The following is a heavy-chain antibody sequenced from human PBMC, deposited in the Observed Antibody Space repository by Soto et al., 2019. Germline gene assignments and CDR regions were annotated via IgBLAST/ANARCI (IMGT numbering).Heavy chain of an antibody. CDR1: GFTFSDYY. V-gene: IGHV3-11*05. CDR3: ARFLELPSDY. D-gene: IGHD3-3*01. CDR2: ISSSSSYT. Sequence: QVQLVESGGGLVKPGGSLRLSCAASGFTFSDYYMSWVRQAPGKGLEWVSYISSSSSYTNYADSVKGRFTISRDNAKNALYLQMNSLRAEDTAVYYCARFLELPSDYWGQGTLVTVSS. J-gene: IGHJ4*02.